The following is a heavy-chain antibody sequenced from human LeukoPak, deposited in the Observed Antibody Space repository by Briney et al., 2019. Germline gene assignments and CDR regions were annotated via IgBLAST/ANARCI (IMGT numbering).Heavy chain of an antibody. CDR2: INHSGST. J-gene: IGHJ4*02. V-gene: IGHV4-34*01. CDR3: ARLRRTRSPLRYFDWLSEPLGY. Sequence: SETLSLTCAVYGGSFSGCYWSWIRQPPGKGLEWIGEINHSGSTNYNPSLKSRVTISVDTSKNQFSLKLSSVTAADTAVYYCARLRRTRSPLRYFDWLSEPLGYWGQGTLVTVSS. CDR1: GGSFSGCY. D-gene: IGHD3-9*01.